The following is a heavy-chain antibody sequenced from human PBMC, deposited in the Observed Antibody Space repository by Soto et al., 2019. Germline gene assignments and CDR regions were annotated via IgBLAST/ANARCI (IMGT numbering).Heavy chain of an antibody. CDR2: IFWNDDK. J-gene: IGHJ3*02. CDR1: GFSLSTSGMG. Sequence: QIILQESGPTLVNPTQTLTLTCTFSGFSLSTSGMGVGWIRQPPGKALGWLGPIFWNDDKRYSPSLQCRLTITKNTSKNHAVPTMTNMDPVDTATYYSAHPSYHDLWSGYTYDAFDIWGQGTMVTVSS. D-gene: IGHD3-3*01. CDR3: AHPSYHDLWSGYTYDAFDI. V-gene: IGHV2-5*01.